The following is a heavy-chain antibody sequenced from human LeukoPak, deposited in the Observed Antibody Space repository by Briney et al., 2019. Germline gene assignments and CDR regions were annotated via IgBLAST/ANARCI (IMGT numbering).Heavy chain of an antibody. V-gene: IGHV3-74*01. CDR2: INSDGSST. D-gene: IGHD3-3*01. CDR1: GFTFSSYW. J-gene: IGHJ5*02. CDR3: ARGAPLEWSSNWFDP. Sequence: GGSLGLSCAASGFTFSSYWMHWVRQAPGKGLVWVSRINSDGSSTNYADSVKGRFTISRDNAKNSLYLQMNSLRAEDTAVYYCARGAPLEWSSNWFDPWGQGTLVTVSS.